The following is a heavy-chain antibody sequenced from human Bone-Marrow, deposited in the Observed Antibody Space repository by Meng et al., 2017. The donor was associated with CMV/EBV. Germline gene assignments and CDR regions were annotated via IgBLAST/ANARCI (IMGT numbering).Heavy chain of an antibody. V-gene: IGHV3-7*01. D-gene: IGHD1-1*01. J-gene: IGHJ3*02. Sequence: GESLKISCVTSGFSFSASWMSWVRQGPGKGLEWVANINEDGGEKHHVGSVEGRFTISRDNAKNSLYLQMNSLRVEDTALYYCAQYKEDALHIWGQGTTVTCSS. CDR2: INEDGGEK. CDR3: AQYKEDALHI. CDR1: GFSFSASW.